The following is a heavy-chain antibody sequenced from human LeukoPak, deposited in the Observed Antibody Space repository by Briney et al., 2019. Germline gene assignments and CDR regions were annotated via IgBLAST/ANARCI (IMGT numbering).Heavy chain of an antibody. J-gene: IGHJ4*02. CDR2: IYSGGST. D-gene: IGHD6-6*01. CDR1: GFTVSSNY. V-gene: IGHV3-66*02. CDR3: AKDDSSSSGPGY. Sequence: GGSLRLSCAASGFTVSSNYMSWVRQAPGKGLEWVSVIYSGGSTYYADSVKGRFTISRDNSKNTLYLQMNSLRAEDTAVYYCAKDDSSSSGPGYWGQGTLVTVSS.